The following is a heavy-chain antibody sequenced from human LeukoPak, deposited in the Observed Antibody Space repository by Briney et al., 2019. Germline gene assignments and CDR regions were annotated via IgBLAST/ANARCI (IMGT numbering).Heavy chain of an antibody. CDR3: ARAPARGYSSGWYRYFDY. CDR2: INHSGST. Sequence: KPSETLSLTCAVYGGSFSGYYWSWIRQPPGKGLEWIGEINHSGSTNYNPSLKSRVTLSVDTSKNQFSLKLSSVTAADTAVYYCARAPARGYSSGWYRYFDYWGQGTLVTVSS. D-gene: IGHD6-19*01. V-gene: IGHV4-34*01. CDR1: GGSFSGYY. J-gene: IGHJ4*02.